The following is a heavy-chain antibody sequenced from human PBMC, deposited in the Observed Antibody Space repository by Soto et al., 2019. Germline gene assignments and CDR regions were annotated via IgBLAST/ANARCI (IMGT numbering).Heavy chain of an antibody. CDR1: GFSCAGCA. V-gene: IGHV3-23*01. CDR3: AKTETFNGYYNAFDY. CDR2: ISGGGGST. D-gene: IGHD3-9*01. Sequence: GGSLRLSWPASGFSCAGCALTCVRQAQRKGLEWVASISGGGGSTYYTDSVKGRFSISRDNSNRVVYLQMGSLTAGDTAVYYCAKTETFNGYYNAFDYWGQGTRVTVSS. J-gene: IGHJ4*02.